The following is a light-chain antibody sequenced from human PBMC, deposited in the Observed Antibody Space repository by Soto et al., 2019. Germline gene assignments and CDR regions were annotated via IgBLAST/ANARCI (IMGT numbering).Light chain of an antibody. Sequence: DIQMTQSPSSLSASVGDRVTITCRATQSISIYLNWYQHKPGRAPHALIYAASSLQSGVPSRFSGSGSGTDFRLTISIMQTEDFATYFCQQTYTRPLTFGEGTKEDIK. CDR2: AAS. J-gene: IGKJ4*02. CDR3: QQTYTRPLT. CDR1: QSISIY. V-gene: IGKV1-39*01.